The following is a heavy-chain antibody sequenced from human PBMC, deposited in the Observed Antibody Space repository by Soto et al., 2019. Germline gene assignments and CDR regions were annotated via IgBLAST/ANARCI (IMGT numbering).Heavy chain of an antibody. CDR2: IAVGSGYT. CDR3: AADATAWQQMVPSDH. V-gene: IGHV1-58*01. D-gene: IGHD2-8*01. Sequence: GASVKVSCKASGFTFTSSAFQWVRQARGQRLEWIGWIAVGSGYTNYAQRFQDRVTLTRDMSTATTYMELSRLTSEDTAIYYCAADATAWQQMVPSDHWGQGTLVTVSS. CDR1: GFTFTSSA. J-gene: IGHJ4*02.